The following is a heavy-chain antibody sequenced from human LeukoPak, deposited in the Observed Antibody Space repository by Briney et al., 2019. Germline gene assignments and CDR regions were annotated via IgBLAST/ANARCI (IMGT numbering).Heavy chain of an antibody. Sequence: GGSLRLSCAASGFSFSTYSIHWVRQAPGKGLEWVTVISFDGNNKYYADSVRGRFTISRDNSKNTVYLQMNSLRIEDTAIYYCAKDRAPGGNYYDFSDWGQGTLVTVSS. J-gene: IGHJ4*02. V-gene: IGHV3-30-3*01. CDR2: ISFDGNNK. CDR3: AKDRAPGGNYYDFSD. CDR1: GFSFSTYS. D-gene: IGHD1-26*01.